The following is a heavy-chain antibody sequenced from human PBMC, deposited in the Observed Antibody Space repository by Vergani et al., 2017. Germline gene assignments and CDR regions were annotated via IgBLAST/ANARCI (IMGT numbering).Heavy chain of an antibody. J-gene: IGHJ4*02. CDR2: IRSKTYGATT. CDR3: AVEIYDYGGSRDFDY. CDR1: GFNFREYG. Sequence: EVQLVESGGDLVQPGRSLRLSCQTSGFNFREYGVSWVRQAPGKGLEWIGFIRSKTYGATTEYAASVRGRFTISRDDSKGIAYLQMSSLKKEDTAVYRCAVEIYDYGGSRDFDYWGQGTLVVVSS. D-gene: IGHD4-23*01. V-gene: IGHV3-49*04.